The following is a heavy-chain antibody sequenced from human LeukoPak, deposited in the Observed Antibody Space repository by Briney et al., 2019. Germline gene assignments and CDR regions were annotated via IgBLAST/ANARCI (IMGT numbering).Heavy chain of an antibody. J-gene: IGHJ4*02. V-gene: IGHV3-7*04. CDR3: ARAGGKWLQYNY. D-gene: IGHD5-24*01. Sequence: PGGSLRLSCAASGFTFSSYWMSWVRQAPGKGLAWVANIKQDGSEKYYVDSVKGRFTISRDNAKNSLSLQMNSLRAEDTAVYYCARAGGKWLQYNYWGQGTLVTVSS. CDR2: IKQDGSEK. CDR1: GFTFSSYW.